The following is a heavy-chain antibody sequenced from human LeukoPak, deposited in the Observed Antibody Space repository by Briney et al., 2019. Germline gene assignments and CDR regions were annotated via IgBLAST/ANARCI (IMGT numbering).Heavy chain of an antibody. J-gene: IGHJ5*02. D-gene: IGHD3-3*01. CDR1: GYSFTGYW. V-gene: IGHV5-51*01. CDR2: IYPGDSDT. Sequence: GESLKISCKGSGYSFTGYWIGWVRQVPGKGLEWMGIIYPGDSDTRYSPSFQGQVTISADKSISTAYLQWSGLKASDTAMYYCARTYYDFWSGYSQYWFDPWGQGTLVTVSS. CDR3: ARTYYDFWSGYSQYWFDP.